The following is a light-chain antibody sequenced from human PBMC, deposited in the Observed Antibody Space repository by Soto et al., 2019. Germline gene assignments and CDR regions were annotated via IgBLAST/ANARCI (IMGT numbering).Light chain of an antibody. CDR1: QTVYNY. V-gene: IGKV3-11*01. Sequence: EIVLTQSPATLSLSPGERATLSCRASQTVYNYLVWYQQRPGQAPRLLISDASNRATGIPARFSGSGSGTDFTLTINSLEPEDLAIHFCQQRYDWPLTFGGGSKIEMK. CDR3: QQRYDWPLT. J-gene: IGKJ4*01. CDR2: DAS.